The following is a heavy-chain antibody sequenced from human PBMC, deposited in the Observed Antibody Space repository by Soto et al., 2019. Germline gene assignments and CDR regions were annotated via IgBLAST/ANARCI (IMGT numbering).Heavy chain of an antibody. J-gene: IGHJ6*02. D-gene: IGHD1-26*01. V-gene: IGHV1-2*02. Sequence: ASVKVSCKASGYTFTGYYVHWVRQAPGQGLEWMGWINPDSGDTYLAQRFQGRVTMNRDTSIGTAYMELRGLTSDDTAEYYCAKGGAIVAAGTRVYLYNAMDVWGQGTTVTVSS. CDR3: AKGGAIVAAGTRVYLYNAMDV. CDR2: INPDSGDT. CDR1: GYTFTGYY.